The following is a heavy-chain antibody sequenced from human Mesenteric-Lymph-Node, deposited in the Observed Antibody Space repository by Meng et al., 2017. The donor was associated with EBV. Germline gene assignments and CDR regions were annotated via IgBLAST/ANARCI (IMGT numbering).Heavy chain of an antibody. J-gene: IGHJ4*02. CDR3: ARGSRDGYNLDY. CDR2: IYYSGST. D-gene: IGHD5-24*01. V-gene: IGHV4-30-4*01. CDR1: GGSISSGGYH. Sequence: QLQGSGPGLVKPAQSLSLTCAVCGGSISSGGYHGSWSRQPPGKGLEWIGYIYYSGSTYYNPSLKSRVTISVDTSKNQFSLKLSSVTAADTAVYYCARGSRDGYNLDYWGQGTLVTVSS.